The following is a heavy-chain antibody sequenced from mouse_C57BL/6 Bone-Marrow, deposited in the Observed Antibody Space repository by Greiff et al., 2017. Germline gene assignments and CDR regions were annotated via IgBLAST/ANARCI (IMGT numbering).Heavy chain of an antibody. Sequence: QVQLQQPGAELVKPGASVKLSCKASGYTFTNYWMHWVKQRPGQGLEWIGMMHPNGGSPDYNEKFKSGATLSVDKSSRTAYMELSSLTSEDSAVYYCARAYDYDDYTMYYWGQGTSVTVSS. CDR1: GYTFTNYW. J-gene: IGHJ4*01. CDR3: ARAYDYDDYTMYY. D-gene: IGHD2-4*01. V-gene: IGHV1-64*01. CDR2: MHPNGGSP.